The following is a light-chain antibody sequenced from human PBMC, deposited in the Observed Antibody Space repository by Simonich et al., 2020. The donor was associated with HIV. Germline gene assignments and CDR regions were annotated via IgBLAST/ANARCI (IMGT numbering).Light chain of an antibody. CDR3: CSYAGSNIYMV. CDR1: SSDVGNYNL. J-gene: IGLJ2*01. V-gene: IGLV2-23*01. CDR2: EGS. Sequence: QSALTQPASVSGSPGQSITISCTGTSSDVGNYNLVSWYQHHPGKAPKLKIYEGSKRPSGVSNRFSGSKSANTASLTISGLQAEDEADYYCCSYAGSNIYMVFGGGTKLTVL.